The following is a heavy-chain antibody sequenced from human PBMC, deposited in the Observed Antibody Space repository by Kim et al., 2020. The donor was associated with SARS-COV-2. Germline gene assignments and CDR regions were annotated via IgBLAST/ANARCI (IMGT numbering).Heavy chain of an antibody. Sequence: GTTDYAAPVKGRFTISRDDSKNTLYLQMNSLKTEDTAVYYCTTDRATYGYWGQGTLVTVSS. V-gene: IGHV3-15*01. J-gene: IGHJ4*02. CDR2: GTT. CDR3: TTDRATYGY. D-gene: IGHD4-17*01.